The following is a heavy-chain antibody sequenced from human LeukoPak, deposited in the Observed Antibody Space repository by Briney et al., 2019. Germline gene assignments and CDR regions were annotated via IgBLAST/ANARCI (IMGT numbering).Heavy chain of an antibody. D-gene: IGHD4-17*01. Sequence: GGSLRLSCAASGFTVSSNYMSWVRQAPGKGLEWVSVIYSGGSTYYADSVKGRFTISRDNSKNTLYLQMNSLRAEDTAVYYCARDMRYGDYDWFDPWGQGTLVTVSS. CDR2: IYSGGST. V-gene: IGHV3-66*01. CDR1: GFTVSSNY. CDR3: ARDMRYGDYDWFDP. J-gene: IGHJ5*02.